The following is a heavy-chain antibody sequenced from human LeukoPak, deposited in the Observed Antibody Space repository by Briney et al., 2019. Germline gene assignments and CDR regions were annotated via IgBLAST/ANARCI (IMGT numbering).Heavy chain of an antibody. CDR3: ARGASYSSSWYPDY. D-gene: IGHD6-13*01. Sequence: PSETLSLTCTVSGGSISSYYWSWIRQPAGRGLEWIGRIYTSGSTNYNPSLKSRVTISVDTSKNQFSLKLSSVTAADTAVYYCARGASYSSSWYPDYWGQGTLVTVSS. CDR1: GGSISSYY. V-gene: IGHV4-4*07. J-gene: IGHJ4*02. CDR2: IYTSGST.